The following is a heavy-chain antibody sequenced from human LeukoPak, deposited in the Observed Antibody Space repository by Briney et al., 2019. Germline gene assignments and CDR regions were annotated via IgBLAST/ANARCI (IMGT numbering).Heavy chain of an antibody. J-gene: IGHJ4*02. D-gene: IGHD4-17*01. CDR3: TKGETAVTSYLHF. Sequence: GSLSLSCAASGFTFSSYSMNWVRQAPGKGLEWVSFISTSSSTIYYADSVRGRFTISRDNAKNSLYLQMNSLRDEDTAVYYCTKGETAVTSYLHFWGQGTLVTVSS. CDR1: GFTFSSYS. V-gene: IGHV3-48*02. CDR2: ISTSSSTI.